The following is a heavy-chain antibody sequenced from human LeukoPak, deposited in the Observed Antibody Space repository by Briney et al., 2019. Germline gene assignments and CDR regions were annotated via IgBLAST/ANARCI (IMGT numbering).Heavy chain of an antibody. D-gene: IGHD1-14*01. J-gene: IGHJ3*02. CDR3: ARDGFTTSHAFDI. V-gene: IGHV3-33*01. CDR1: GFTVSTYS. CDR2: FWYDGTDA. Sequence: PGRSLRLSCAASGFTVSTYSMHWIRQAPGRGLEWVAFFWYDGTDAFYGDSVKGRFTITRDNSQNTLYLQMNSLRVEDTAVYYCARDGFTTSHAFDIWGQGTTVTVSP.